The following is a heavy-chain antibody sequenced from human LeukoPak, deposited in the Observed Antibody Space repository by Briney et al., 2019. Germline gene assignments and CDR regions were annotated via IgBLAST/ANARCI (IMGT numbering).Heavy chain of an antibody. V-gene: IGHV3-23*01. CDR3: ANSQRSSWNYYFDY. J-gene: IGHJ4*02. CDR2: IGASGRNT. CDR1: GFTFSSYA. Sequence: GGSLRLSCAASGFTFSSYAMSWVRQAPGKGLEWVSAIGASGRNTYYADSVKGRFTISRDNSKNTLYLQMNSLRAEDTAVYYCANSQRSSWNYYFDYWGQGTLVTVSS. D-gene: IGHD6-13*01.